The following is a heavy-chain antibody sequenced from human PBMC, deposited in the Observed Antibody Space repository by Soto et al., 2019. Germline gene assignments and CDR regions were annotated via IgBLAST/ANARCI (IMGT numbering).Heavy chain of an antibody. D-gene: IGHD4-17*01. CDR1: GFTFSNYG. CDR2: IQYDGSQL. Sequence: GGSLRLSCAASGFTFSNYGMHWVRQAPGKGLEWVAFIQYDGSQLYYTDSVKGRFTISRDNSKNTLYVQMDSLRAEDTAVYYCAKDRYGDYGGIDYWGQGTMVTVSS. V-gene: IGHV3-30*02. CDR3: AKDRYGDYGGIDY. J-gene: IGHJ4*02.